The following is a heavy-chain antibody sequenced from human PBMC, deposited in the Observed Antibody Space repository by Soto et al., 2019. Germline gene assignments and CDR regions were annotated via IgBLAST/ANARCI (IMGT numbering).Heavy chain of an antibody. D-gene: IGHD6-13*01. CDR1: GYTFTSYA. Sequence: ASVKVSCKASGYTFTSYAMHWVRQAPGQRLEWMGWINAGNGNTKYSQKFQGRVTITRDTSAGTAYMELSSLRSEDTAVYYCATTVAAAGEFDPWGQGTLVTVSS. J-gene: IGHJ5*02. CDR2: INAGNGNT. CDR3: ATTVAAAGEFDP. V-gene: IGHV1-3*01.